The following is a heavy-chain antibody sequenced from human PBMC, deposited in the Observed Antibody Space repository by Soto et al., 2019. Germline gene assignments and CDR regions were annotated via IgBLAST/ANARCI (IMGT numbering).Heavy chain of an antibody. CDR1: GDSISSPHYY. Sequence: HVPLQESGPGLVKPSQTLSLSCTVSGDSISSPHYYWTWIRQPPGKGLEWVGYIYYTGNNFYNPALKSRVAMSVDPSTTQFSLELASVTDAATAVYFCAREPKQNYDSSPWNGVFDSWGPGTLVTVSS. V-gene: IGHV4-30-4*01. J-gene: IGHJ4*02. CDR2: IYYTGNN. D-gene: IGHD3-22*01. CDR3: AREPKQNYDSSPWNGVFDS.